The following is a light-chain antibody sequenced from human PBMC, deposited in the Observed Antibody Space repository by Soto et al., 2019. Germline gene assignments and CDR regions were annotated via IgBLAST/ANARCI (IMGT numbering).Light chain of an antibody. CDR3: CSYAGNLAV. V-gene: IGLV2-23*01. J-gene: IGLJ2*01. CDR2: AGS. Sequence: QSALTQPASVSGSPGQSITISCSGTNNDIGNYDLVSWYQYHPDKAPKLIIYAGSKRPSGVPDRFSGSKSGNTASLTISGLQAEDEADYYCCSYAGNLAVFGGGTKLTVL. CDR1: NNDIGNYDL.